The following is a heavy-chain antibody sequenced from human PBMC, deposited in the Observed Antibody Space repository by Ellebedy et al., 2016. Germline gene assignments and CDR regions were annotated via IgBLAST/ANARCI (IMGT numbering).Heavy chain of an antibody. J-gene: IGHJ4*02. Sequence: GESLKISCAASGFTFTSYWIHWVRQAPGKGLVWVSRINGDGSGTTYADSVKGRFTISRDNAKNTVYLQMNSLRAEDTAVYYCARGLADGSPTYSYFDYWGQGAPVTVSS. D-gene: IGHD3-10*01. CDR3: ARGLADGSPTYSYFDY. V-gene: IGHV3-74*01. CDR2: INGDGSGT. CDR1: GFTFTSYW.